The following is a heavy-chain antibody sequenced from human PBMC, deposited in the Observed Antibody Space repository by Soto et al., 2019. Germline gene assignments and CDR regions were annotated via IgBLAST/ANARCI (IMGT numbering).Heavy chain of an antibody. J-gene: IGHJ4*02. CDR1: GYTFTSYG. CDR3: ARDNRITMIVVVISTFDY. Sequence: ASVKVSCKASGYTFTSYGISWVRQAPGQGLEWMGWISAYNGNTNYAQKLQGRVTMTTDTSTSTAYMELRSLRSDDTAVYYCARDNRITMIVVVISTFDYWGQGTLVTVSS. CDR2: ISAYNGNT. V-gene: IGHV1-18*01. D-gene: IGHD3-22*01.